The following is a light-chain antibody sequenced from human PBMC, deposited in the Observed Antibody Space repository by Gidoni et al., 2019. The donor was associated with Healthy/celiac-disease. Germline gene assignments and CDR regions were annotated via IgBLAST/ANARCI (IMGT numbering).Light chain of an antibody. CDR2: EDN. V-gene: IGLV6-57*04. CDR1: SGSIASNY. Sequence: NFMLTQPHSVSESPGTTVTITCTRSSGSIASNYVQWYQQRPGRAPTTVIYEDNQRPSGVPDRFSGSIDSSSNSASLTISGLKTEDEADYYCQSYDSSNHWVFGGGTKLTVL. J-gene: IGLJ3*02. CDR3: QSYDSSNHWV.